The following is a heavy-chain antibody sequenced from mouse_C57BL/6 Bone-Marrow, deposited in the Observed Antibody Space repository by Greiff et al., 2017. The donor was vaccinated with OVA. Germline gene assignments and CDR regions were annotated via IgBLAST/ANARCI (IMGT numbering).Heavy chain of an antibody. J-gene: IGHJ2*01. CDR3: ARWGTVVARGFDY. CDR1: GYSITSDYA. V-gene: IGHV3-2*02. CDR2: ISYSGST. D-gene: IGHD1-1*01. Sequence: EVQLVESGPGLVKPSQSLSLTCTVTGYSITSDYAWNWIRQFPGNKLEWMGYISYSGSTSYNPSLKSRISITRDTSKNQFFLQLNSVTTEDTATYYCARWGTVVARGFDYWGQGTTLTVSS.